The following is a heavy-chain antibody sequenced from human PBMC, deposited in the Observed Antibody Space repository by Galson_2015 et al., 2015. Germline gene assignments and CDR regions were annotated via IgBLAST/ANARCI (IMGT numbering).Heavy chain of an antibody. D-gene: IGHD6-19*01. CDR1: GGSISSSTYY. CDR2: IYYSATT. V-gene: IGHV4-39*01. J-gene: IGHJ5*02. Sequence: SETLSLTCTVSGGSISSSTYYWGWIRQPPGKGLEWIGSIYYSATTYYNPSLKSRVTISAGTSKNRFSLRLSSVTAADTAVYYCARPAVAGTMAWFDPWGQGTLVTVSS. CDR3: ARPAVAGTMAWFDP.